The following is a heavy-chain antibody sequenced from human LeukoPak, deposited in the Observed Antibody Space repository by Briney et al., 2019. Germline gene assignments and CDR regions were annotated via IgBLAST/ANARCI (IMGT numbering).Heavy chain of an antibody. CDR3: ARVSTVTYFDY. Sequence: KPSETLSLTCAVFGGSFSGYYWTWIRQPPGKGLEWIAEINDSGSTNYKPSLKSRVTISIDTSKNQFSLKLSSVTAADTAVYYCARVSTVTYFDYWGQGTLVTVSS. J-gene: IGHJ4*02. D-gene: IGHD4-17*01. CDR2: INDSGST. CDR1: GGSFSGYY. V-gene: IGHV4-34*01.